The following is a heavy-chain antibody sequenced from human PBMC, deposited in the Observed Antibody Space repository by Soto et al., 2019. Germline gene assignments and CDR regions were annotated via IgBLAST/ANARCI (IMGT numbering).Heavy chain of an antibody. CDR1: GGSFSGHY. J-gene: IGHJ4*02. V-gene: IGHV4-34*11. Sequence: PSETLSLTCAVYGGSFSGHYWSWIRQPPGKGLEWIGYVYHTGRTSYNPSLKSRVSISMDTSKNQFSLNLDSVTAADTAVYFCARDFAYFDSWGQGTLVTVSS. D-gene: IGHD3-3*01. CDR2: VYHTGRT. CDR3: ARDFAYFDS.